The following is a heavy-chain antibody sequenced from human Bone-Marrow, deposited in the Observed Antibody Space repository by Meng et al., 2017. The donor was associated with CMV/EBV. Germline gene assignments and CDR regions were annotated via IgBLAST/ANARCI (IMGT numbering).Heavy chain of an antibody. CDR1: GDTFNSFA. J-gene: IGHJ4*02. D-gene: IGHD3-16*01. V-gene: IGHV1-69*10. Sequence: KVSCKPSGDTFNSFAINWVRRAPGQGLEWMGGILPILGITTYAQTFQDRLTLTADKSTSTAYMELSGLRSEDTAVYYCARTVSWGTPYFDSWGQGTPVTVPQ. CDR3: ARTVSWGTPYFDS. CDR2: ILPILGIT.